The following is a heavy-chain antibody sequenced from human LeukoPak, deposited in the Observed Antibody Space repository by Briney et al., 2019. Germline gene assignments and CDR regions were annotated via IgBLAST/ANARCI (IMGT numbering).Heavy chain of an antibody. D-gene: IGHD6-13*01. CDR1: GGSISSYY. V-gene: IGHV4-4*07. CDR2: IYTSGST. CDR3: AREKRQQLSRGYGMDV. Sequence: PSETLSLTCTVSGGSISSYYWSWIRQPAGKGPEWIGRIYTSGSTNYNPSLKSRVTMSVDTSKNQFSLKLSSVTAADTAVYYRAREKRQQLSRGYGMDVWGQGTTVTVSS. J-gene: IGHJ6*02.